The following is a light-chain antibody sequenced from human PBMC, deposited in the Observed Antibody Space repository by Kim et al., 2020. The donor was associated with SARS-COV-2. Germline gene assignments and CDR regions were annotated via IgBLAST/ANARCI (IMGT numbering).Light chain of an antibody. Sequence: SPEERATLSCMASQSVSSSLAWYQQKPGQAPRLLIYAASTRATGIPARFSGLESGTEFTLTISSLQSEDFAVYYCQQYNDWPPLYTFGQGTKLEI. CDR1: QSVSSS. CDR3: QQYNDWPPLYT. J-gene: IGKJ2*01. CDR2: AAS. V-gene: IGKV3-15*01.